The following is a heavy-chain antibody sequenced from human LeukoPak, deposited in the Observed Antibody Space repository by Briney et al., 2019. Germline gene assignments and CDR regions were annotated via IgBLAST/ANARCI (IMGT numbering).Heavy chain of an antibody. V-gene: IGHV3-30*18. D-gene: IGHD6-19*01. CDR2: ISYDGSNK. CDR1: GFTFSGYG. Sequence: GRSLRLSCAASGFTFSGYGMHWVRQAPGKGLEWVAVISYDGSNKYYADSVKGRFTISRDNSKNTLYLQMNSLRAEDTAVYYCAKDLDSGFDYWGQGTLVTVSS. J-gene: IGHJ4*02. CDR3: AKDLDSGFDY.